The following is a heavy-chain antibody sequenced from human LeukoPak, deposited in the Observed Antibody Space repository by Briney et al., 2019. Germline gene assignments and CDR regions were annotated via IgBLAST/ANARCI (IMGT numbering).Heavy chain of an antibody. CDR1: GDSISSYY. J-gene: IGHJ4*02. D-gene: IGHD5-24*01. CDR2: IFYSGST. CDR3: ARGPDGYNQN. V-gene: IGHV4-59*01. Sequence: SETLSLTCTVSGDSISSYYWSSIRHPPGKGLEWIGYIFYSGSTNYNPSLKSRVTISVDTSKNQFSLKLRSVTAADTAVYYWARGPDGYNQNWGQGTLVTVSS.